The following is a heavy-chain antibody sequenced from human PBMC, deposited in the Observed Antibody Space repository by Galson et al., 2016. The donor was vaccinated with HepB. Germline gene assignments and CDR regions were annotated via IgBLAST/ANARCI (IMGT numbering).Heavy chain of an antibody. Sequence: SLRLSCAASGFTFNSFGMHWVRQAPGKGLEWVAVIWYDGSNKYYGDSVKGRFTISRDNSKNTLYLQMNSLRAEDTANYYCAREAPIAAPGANDCWGQGTQVTVSS. J-gene: IGHJ4*02. CDR1: GFTFNSFG. V-gene: IGHV3-33*01. CDR3: AREAPIAAPGANDC. D-gene: IGHD6-13*01. CDR2: IWYDGSNK.